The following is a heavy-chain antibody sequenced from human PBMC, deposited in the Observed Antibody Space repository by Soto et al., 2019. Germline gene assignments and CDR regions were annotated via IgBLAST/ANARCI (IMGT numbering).Heavy chain of an antibody. CDR3: ARDRFYRVGRHPSTDV. Sequence: SLRLSCAASGFTFSDYYMSWIRQAPGKGLEWVSYISSSGSTIYYADSVKGRFTISRDNAKNSLYLQMNSLRAEDTAMYYCARDRFYRVGRHPSTDVWGQGTTVTVSS. CDR2: ISSSGSTI. D-gene: IGHD3-16*02. CDR1: GFTFSDYY. V-gene: IGHV3-11*01. J-gene: IGHJ6*02.